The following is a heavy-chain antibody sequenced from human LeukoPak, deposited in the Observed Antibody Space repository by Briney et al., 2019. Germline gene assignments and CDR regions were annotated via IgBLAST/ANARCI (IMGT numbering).Heavy chain of an antibody. V-gene: IGHV4-34*08. CDR2: INHSGST. J-gene: IGHJ4*02. Sequence: GSLRLSCAASGFTFSDAWMSWIRQPPGKGLEWIGEINHSGSTNYNPSLKSRVTISVDTSKNQFSLKLSSVTAADTAVYYCATLGFSSGYYYYFDHWGQGTLVTVSS. CDR1: GFTFSDAW. CDR3: ATLGFSSGYYYYFDH. D-gene: IGHD3-22*01.